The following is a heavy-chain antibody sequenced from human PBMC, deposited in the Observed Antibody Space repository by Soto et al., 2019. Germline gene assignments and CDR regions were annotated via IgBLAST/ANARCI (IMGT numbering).Heavy chain of an antibody. J-gene: IGHJ6*02. D-gene: IGHD2-2*01. CDR1: GYTFTSYD. CDR2: MNPNSGNT. CDR3: ARTAETGYYYYYYGMDV. Sequence: ASVKVSCKASGYTFTSYDINWVRQATGQGFEWMGWMNPNSGNTGYAQKFQGRVTMTRNTSISTAYMELSSLRSEDTAVYYCARTAETGYYYYYYGMDVWGQGTTVTVSS. V-gene: IGHV1-8*01.